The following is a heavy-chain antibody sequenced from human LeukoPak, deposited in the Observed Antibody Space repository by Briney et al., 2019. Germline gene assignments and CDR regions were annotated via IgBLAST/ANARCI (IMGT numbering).Heavy chain of an antibody. CDR3: ATYYDRSGHKLDY. CDR2: VHPSEGT. V-gene: IGHV4-4*02. CDR1: GGSVSHSNW. Sequence: PSETLSLTCAVSGGSVSHSNWWTWVRQSPGEGLEWIGEVHPSEGTNYNPSLKSRVTISLDKSKNQFSLELNSVTAADTAIYYCATYYDRSGHKLDYWGQGTLVTVSS. J-gene: IGHJ4*01. D-gene: IGHD3-22*01.